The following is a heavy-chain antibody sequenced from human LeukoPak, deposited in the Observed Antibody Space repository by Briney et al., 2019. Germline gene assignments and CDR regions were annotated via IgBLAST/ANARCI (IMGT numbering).Heavy chain of an antibody. D-gene: IGHD3-10*01. V-gene: IGHV4-34*01. J-gene: IGHJ4*02. Sequence: SETLSLTCAVYGGSFSGYYWSWIRQPPGKGLEWIGEINHSGSTNYNPSLKSRVTISVDTSKNQFSLKLSSVTAADTAVYYCARADGITMVRGVITSGPYFDYWGQGTLVTVSS. CDR3: ARADGITMVRGVITSGPYFDY. CDR2: INHSGST. CDR1: GGSFSGYY.